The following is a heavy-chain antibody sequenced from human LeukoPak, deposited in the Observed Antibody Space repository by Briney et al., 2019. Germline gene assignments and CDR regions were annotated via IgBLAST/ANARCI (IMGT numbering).Heavy chain of an antibody. J-gene: IGHJ4*02. V-gene: IGHV4-30-2*01. D-gene: IGHD3-10*01. Sequence: SETLSLTCAVSGGSISSGGYSWSWIRQPPGKGLEWIGYIYHSGSTYYNPSLKSRVTISVDTSKNQFSLKLSSVTAADTAVYYCARDSPVYYYGSGSYYSNYWGQGTLVTVSS. CDR3: ARDSPVYYYGSGSYYSNY. CDR2: IYHSGST. CDR1: GGSISSGGYS.